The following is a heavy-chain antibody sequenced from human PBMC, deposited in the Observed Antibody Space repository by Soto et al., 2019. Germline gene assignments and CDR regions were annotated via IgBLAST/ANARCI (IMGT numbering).Heavy chain of an antibody. D-gene: IGHD6-13*01. CDR1: GYTFTSYD. CDR2: INPNSGST. V-gene: IGHV1-8*01. Sequence: ASVKVSCKASGYTFTSYDINWVRQATGQGLEWIGWINPNSGSTGYAQKFRGRVTMARDTSTSTVYMDLSSLRSDDTAVYYCARDLAAADYWGQGTLVTVSS. CDR3: ARDLAAADY. J-gene: IGHJ4*02.